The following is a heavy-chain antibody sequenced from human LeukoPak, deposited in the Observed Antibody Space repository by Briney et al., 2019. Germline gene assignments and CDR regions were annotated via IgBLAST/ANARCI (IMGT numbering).Heavy chain of an antibody. Sequence: SETLPLTCDVSGYSINFGHLWGWIRQPPGKGPEWIASINHSGRTYYTPSLKSRVTISVDTLKNQFSLKVTSVTAEDTAMYFCARESSAVAHTMMRDWLDPWGQGTLVTVSS. CDR3: ARESSAVAHTMMRDWLDP. CDR2: INHSGRT. CDR1: GYSINFGHL. J-gene: IGHJ5*02. D-gene: IGHD3-22*01. V-gene: IGHV4-38-2*02.